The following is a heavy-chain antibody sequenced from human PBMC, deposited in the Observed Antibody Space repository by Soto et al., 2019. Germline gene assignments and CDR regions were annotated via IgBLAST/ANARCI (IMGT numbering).Heavy chain of an antibody. V-gene: IGHV3-21*01. CDR3: ARVRSGSSGYFDF. J-gene: IGHJ4*02. Sequence: EVHLVESGGGLVKPGGSLRLSCAASGFTFSIFSMNWVRQAPGKGLEWVSSISDSSHYIYYADSVKGRFTISRDNAKNSLYLQMNSLRVEDTAVYYCARVRSGSSGYFDFWGQGALVTVSS. D-gene: IGHD2-2*01. CDR1: GFTFSIFS. CDR2: ISDSSHYI.